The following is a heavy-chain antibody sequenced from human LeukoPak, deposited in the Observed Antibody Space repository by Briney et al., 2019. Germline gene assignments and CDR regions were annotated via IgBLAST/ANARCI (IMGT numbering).Heavy chain of an antibody. CDR3: ARHTSTYLDH. V-gene: IGHV3-30*03. D-gene: IGHD2-2*01. Sequence: PGGSLRLSCATSGFTFSNYWMNWVRQAPGKGLEWVAVISYDGSNKYYADSVKGRFTISRDNSKNTLYLQMNSLRAEDKAVYYCARHTSTYLDHWGQGPLVTVSS. CDR1: GFTFSNYW. J-gene: IGHJ4*02. CDR2: ISYDGSNK.